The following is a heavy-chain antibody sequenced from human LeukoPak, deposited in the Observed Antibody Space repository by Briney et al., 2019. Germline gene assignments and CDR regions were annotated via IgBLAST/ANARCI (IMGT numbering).Heavy chain of an antibody. J-gene: IGHJ3*02. Sequence: GASVKVSCKASGGTFSSYAISWVRQAPGQGLAWMGRIIPILGIANYAQKFQGRVTITADKSTSTAYMELSSLRSEDTAVYYCARVISYYYDSSGYSGAFDIWGQGTMVTVSS. CDR3: ARVISYYYDSSGYSGAFDI. CDR2: IIPILGIA. CDR1: GGTFSSYA. V-gene: IGHV1-69*04. D-gene: IGHD3-22*01.